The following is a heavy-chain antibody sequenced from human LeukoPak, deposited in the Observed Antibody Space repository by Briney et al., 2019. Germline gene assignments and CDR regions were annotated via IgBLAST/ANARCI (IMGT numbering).Heavy chain of an antibody. CDR1: GFTVGGNY. V-gene: IGHV3-53*01. CDR3: ARDGGGAYSLAFDI. J-gene: IGHJ3*02. Sequence: VGSLRLSCAASGFTVGGNYMSWVRQAPGKGLEWVSIIYSGDSTYYADSVKGRFTISRDNSKNTLYLQMNNLRAEDTAVYYCARDGGGAYSLAFDIWGQGTLVTVSS. D-gene: IGHD1-26*01. CDR2: IYSGDST.